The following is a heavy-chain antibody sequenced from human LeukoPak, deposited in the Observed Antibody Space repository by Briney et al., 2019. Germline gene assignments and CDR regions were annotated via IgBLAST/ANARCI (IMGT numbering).Heavy chain of an antibody. CDR2: IKQDGNEI. V-gene: IGHV3-7*01. CDR3: ARVGYSTAYHYYYYMDV. CDR1: RFTFNNYW. D-gene: IGHD5-18*01. Sequence: PGGSLGLSCSASRFTFNNYWMSWVRQAPGKGLEWVANIKQDGNEIYYLDSVRGRFTISRDNAKKSLYLQMNSLTAEDTAIYYCARVGYSTAYHYYYYMDVWGKGTTVTVSS. J-gene: IGHJ6*03.